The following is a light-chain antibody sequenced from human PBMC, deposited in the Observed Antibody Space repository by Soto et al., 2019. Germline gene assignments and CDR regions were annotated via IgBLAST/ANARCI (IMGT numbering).Light chain of an antibody. CDR2: DAS. J-gene: IGKJ5*01. CDR3: QQRYNWPIT. V-gene: IGKV3-11*01. Sequence: EIVLTQSPATLSLSPGERATLSCRASQSVSNSLAWYQQRPGQAPRLLIYDASNRATGIPARFSGSGSGTGFTLTISSLEPEDFAVYYCQQRYNWPITFGQGTRLENK. CDR1: QSVSNS.